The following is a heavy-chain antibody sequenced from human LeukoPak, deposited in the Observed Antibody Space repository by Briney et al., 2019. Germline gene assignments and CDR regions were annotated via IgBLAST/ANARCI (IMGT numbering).Heavy chain of an antibody. CDR3: AASLLYYFDY. CDR1: GGSISSSSYY. CDR2: IYYSGST. V-gene: IGHV4-39*07. J-gene: IGHJ4*02. Sequence: SETLSLTCTVSGGSISSSSYYWGWIRQPPGKGLEWIGSIYYSGSTYYNPSLKSRVTMSVDTSKNQFSLKLSSVTAADTAVYYCAASLLYYFDYWGQGTLVTVSS.